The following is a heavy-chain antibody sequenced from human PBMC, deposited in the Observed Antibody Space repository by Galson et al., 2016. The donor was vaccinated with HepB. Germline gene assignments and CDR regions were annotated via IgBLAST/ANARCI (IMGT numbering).Heavy chain of an antibody. D-gene: IGHD2/OR15-2a*01. CDR2: ISTYDAKT. J-gene: IGHJ4*03. CDR1: GYRFSSFG. V-gene: IGHV1-18*01. CDR3: ARHYCNGTICFGYFDS. Sequence: SVKVSCKASGYRFSSFGISWVRQAPGQGPEWMGWISTYDAKTSYAPRLQGRVTMTTDSSTGTAYMELGSLRSDDTAVYYCARHYCNGTICFGYFDSWGQGTQVTVSS.